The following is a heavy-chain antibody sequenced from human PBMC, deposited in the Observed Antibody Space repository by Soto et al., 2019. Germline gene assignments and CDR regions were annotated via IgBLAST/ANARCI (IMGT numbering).Heavy chain of an antibody. V-gene: IGHV3-48*01. CDR2: ISFSSQTI. Sequence: GGSLRLSCAASGFDFGDYSFHWVRQAPGKGLEWISYISFSSQTIYYADSVKGRFTVSRDNAKKSLYLQMNTLRVEDTAVYYWARASSAYALGHDFWGQGTLVTVSS. CDR3: ARASSAYALGHDF. J-gene: IGHJ4*02. CDR1: GFDFGDYS. D-gene: IGHD5-12*01.